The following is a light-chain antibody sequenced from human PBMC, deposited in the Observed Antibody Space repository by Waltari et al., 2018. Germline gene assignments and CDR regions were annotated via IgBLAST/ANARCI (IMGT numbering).Light chain of an antibody. CDR2: RAS. V-gene: IGKV4-1*01. J-gene: IGKJ2*01. CDR1: QSLLSTSDHRNH. Sequence: DIVVTQSPDSLTVSLGETATISCKSSQSLLSTSDHRNHLAWYQRKPGQPPNLLICRASSRESGVPDRFSAYGSGTDFTLTISSLQAEDVAVYYCQQYINPPYTFGQGTKLQI. CDR3: QQYINPPYT.